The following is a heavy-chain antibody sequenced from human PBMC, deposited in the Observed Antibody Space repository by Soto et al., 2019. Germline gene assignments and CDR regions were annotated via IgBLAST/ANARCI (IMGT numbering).Heavy chain of an antibody. V-gene: IGHV4-59*01. D-gene: IGHD2-2*02. CDR3: ARFGVPAAIGWFDP. J-gene: IGHJ5*02. CDR1: GGSISSYY. Sequence: SETLSLTCTVSGGSISSYYWSWIRQPPGKGLEWIGYIYYSGSTNYNPSLKSRVTISVDTSKNQFFLKLSSVTAADTAVYYCARFGVPAAIGWFDPWGQGTLVTVSS. CDR2: IYYSGST.